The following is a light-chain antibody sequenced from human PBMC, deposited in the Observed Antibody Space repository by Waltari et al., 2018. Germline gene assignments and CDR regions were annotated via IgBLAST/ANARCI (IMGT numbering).Light chain of an antibody. CDR2: AAS. V-gene: IGKV1-39*01. CDR3: QHYNSYSCT. Sequence: DIQMTQSPSSLSASVGDRVTITCRASQSISSYLNWYQQKPGKAPKLLIYAASSLQSGVPSRFSGSGSGTDFTLTISSLQPEDFATYYCQHYNSYSCTFGQGTKVEIK. J-gene: IGKJ1*01. CDR1: QSISSY.